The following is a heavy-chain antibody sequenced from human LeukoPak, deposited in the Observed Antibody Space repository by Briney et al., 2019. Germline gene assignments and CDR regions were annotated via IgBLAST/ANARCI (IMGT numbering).Heavy chain of an antibody. Sequence: PGGSLRLSCAASGFTFSSYSMNWVRQAPGKGLEWVSSISSSSSYIYYADSVKGRFTISRDNAKNSLYLQMNSLRAEDTAVYYCARDYWGVVVPAACYYMDVWGKGTTVTVSS. CDR2: ISSSSSYI. V-gene: IGHV3-21*01. D-gene: IGHD2-2*01. J-gene: IGHJ6*03. CDR3: ARDYWGVVVPAACYYMDV. CDR1: GFTFSSYS.